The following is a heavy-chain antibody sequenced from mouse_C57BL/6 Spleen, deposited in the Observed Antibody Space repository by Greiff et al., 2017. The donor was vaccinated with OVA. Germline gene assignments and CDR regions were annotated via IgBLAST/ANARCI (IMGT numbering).Heavy chain of an antibody. V-gene: IGHV1-52*01. CDR2: IDPSDSET. CDR3: ARDGSSPWYFEV. CDR1: GYTFTSYW. D-gene: IGHD1-1*01. J-gene: IGHJ1*03. Sequence: VQLKQPGAELVRPGSSVKLSCKASGYTFTSYWMHWVKQRPIQGLEWIGNIDPSDSETHYNQKFKDKATLTVDKSSRTVYMQRSSLTSEDSSVYYCARDGSSPWYFEVWGTGTTVTVSS.